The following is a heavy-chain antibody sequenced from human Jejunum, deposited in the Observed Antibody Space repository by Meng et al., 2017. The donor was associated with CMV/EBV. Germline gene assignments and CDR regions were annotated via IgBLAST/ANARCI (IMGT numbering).Heavy chain of an antibody. J-gene: IGHJ4*02. V-gene: IGHV3-23*03. D-gene: IGHD2-21*02. CDR1: GVVFSGYT. CDR3: AKDTVPDSRFNFDH. Sequence: SGVVFSGYTMNWVRLAPGKGMEWVSIIYGGGSTKIYADSVKGRFTISRDDSKNMLYLQMDSLRVEDTALYFCAKDTVPDSRFNFDHWGRGTLVTVSS. CDR2: IYGGGSTK.